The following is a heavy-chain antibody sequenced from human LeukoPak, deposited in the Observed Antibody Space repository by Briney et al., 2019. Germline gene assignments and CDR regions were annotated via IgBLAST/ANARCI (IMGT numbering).Heavy chain of an antibody. Sequence: PSETLSLTCAVSGGSFSSGGYSWSWLRQPPGKGLEWIGYIFHSGSTYYNPSLKSRVTMSVDMSKNQFSPNLTSVTAADTAVYYCAKKHGWVDTWGQGTLVTVSS. J-gene: IGHJ5*02. CDR3: AKKHGWVDT. CDR2: IFHSGST. V-gene: IGHV4-30-2*01. CDR1: GGSFSSGGYS.